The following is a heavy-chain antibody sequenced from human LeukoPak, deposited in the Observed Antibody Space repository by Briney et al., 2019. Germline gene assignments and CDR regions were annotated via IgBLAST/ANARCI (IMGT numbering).Heavy chain of an antibody. CDR3: AEGRGTAVTSAANY. V-gene: IGHV3-23*01. Sequence: PGGSLRLSCAASGFTLSSYAMSCVRQAPGKGLECVSSISGSGDNTYYADSVKDRFSISRDNSKTTVSLQMNSLRAEDTAVYYCAEGRGTAVTSAANYWGQGTLVTVSS. CDR1: GFTLSSYA. CDR2: ISGSGDNT. D-gene: IGHD4-17*01. J-gene: IGHJ4*02.